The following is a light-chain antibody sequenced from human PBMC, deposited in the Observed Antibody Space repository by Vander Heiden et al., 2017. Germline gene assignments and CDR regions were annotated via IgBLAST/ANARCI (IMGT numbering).Light chain of an antibody. V-gene: IGKV1-5*03. Sequence: DIRMTQSPSTLSASVGDRVTITCRASQSISNWLAWYQQKPGKAPKLLIYKASSLESGVPSRFSGSGSGTEFTLTISSLQPDDFATYYCQQDNSYSWTFGQGTKVEIK. CDR3: QQDNSYSWT. CDR2: KAS. CDR1: QSISNW. J-gene: IGKJ1*01.